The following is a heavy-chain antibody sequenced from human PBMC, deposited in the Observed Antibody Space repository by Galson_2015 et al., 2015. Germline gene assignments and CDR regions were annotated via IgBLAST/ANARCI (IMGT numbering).Heavy chain of an antibody. D-gene: IGHD1-26*01. CDR1: GFSFSTHW. J-gene: IGHJ4*02. Sequence: SLRLSCAASGFSFSTHWMTWVRQAPGKGLEWVANINRDGSERYYVDSVKGRFTISRDNAKNSLYLQMNSLRAEDTAVYYCATEIYCTFPFWGQGTLVTVSS. CDR3: ATEIYCTFPF. V-gene: IGHV3-7*03. CDR2: INRDGSER.